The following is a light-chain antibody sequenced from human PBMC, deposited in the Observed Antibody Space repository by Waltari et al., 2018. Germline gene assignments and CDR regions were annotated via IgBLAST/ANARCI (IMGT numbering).Light chain of an antibody. CDR2: KIS. J-gene: IGKJ2*01. CDR3: MQGSHWPRT. CDR1: QSLVHTDGNTY. Sequence: DVVMTQSPLSLPVTLGQPASISCRSSQSLVHTDGNTYLNWFQQRPGQPPRRLIYKISRRESGVPDRFSGSGSGTDFTLKISRVEAEDVGVYYWMQGSHWPRTFGQGTKLEI. V-gene: IGKV2-30*02.